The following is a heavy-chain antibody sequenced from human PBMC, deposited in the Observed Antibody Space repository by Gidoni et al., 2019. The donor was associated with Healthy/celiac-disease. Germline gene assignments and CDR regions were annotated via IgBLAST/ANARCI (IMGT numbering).Heavy chain of an antibody. CDR3: AKDVGGGLETFDY. D-gene: IGHD3-16*01. J-gene: IGHJ4*02. Sequence: EVQLVESGGGLVQPGRSLRLSCEAHGFTFDDYAMHWVRQAPGKGLEWVSGISWNSGSIGYADSVKGRFTISRDNAKNSLYLQMNSLRAEDTALYYCAKDVGGGLETFDYWGQGTLVTVSS. V-gene: IGHV3-9*01. CDR1: GFTFDDYA. CDR2: ISWNSGSI.